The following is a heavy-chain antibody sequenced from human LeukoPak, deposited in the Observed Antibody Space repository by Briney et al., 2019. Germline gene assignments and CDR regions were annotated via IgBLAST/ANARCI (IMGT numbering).Heavy chain of an antibody. V-gene: IGHV3-23*01. Sequence: GGSLRLSCTASGFAFSFFAISWLRQPPWKGLEWVSTINANSGATSYAASVRGRFTISRHNSKNKLYLQLNSLRAEDTAVYYCAKPISGGLAVTGDWFDPWGQGTLVVVSS. CDR2: INANSGAT. CDR3: AKPISGGLAVTGDWFDP. CDR1: GFAFSFFA. J-gene: IGHJ5*01. D-gene: IGHD6-19*01.